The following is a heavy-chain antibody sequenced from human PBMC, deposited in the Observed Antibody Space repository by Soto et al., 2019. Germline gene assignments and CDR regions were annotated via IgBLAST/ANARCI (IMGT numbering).Heavy chain of an antibody. V-gene: IGHV4-30-2*01. CDR2: IYHSGST. J-gene: IGHJ5*02. CDR1: GVSISSGGYS. CDR3: ARGVAAAGGGRWFAP. Sequence: SETLSLXCAVSGVSISSGGYSWSWIRQPPGKGLEWIGYIYHSGSTYYNPSLKSRVTISVDRSKNQFSLKLSSVTAADTAVYYCARGVAAAGGGRWFAPWGQGTLVTVSS. D-gene: IGHD6-13*01.